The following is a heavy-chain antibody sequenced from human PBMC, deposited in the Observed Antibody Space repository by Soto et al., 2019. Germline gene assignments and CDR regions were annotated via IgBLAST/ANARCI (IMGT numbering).Heavy chain of an antibody. D-gene: IGHD2-21*01. J-gene: IGHJ4*02. CDR1: GFDVSNTD. CDR2: IYSGGYT. Sequence: PVGSLRLSCAASGFDVSNTDMSWVRQAPGKGLEWVSVIYSGGYTNYADSVKGRFIVSRDSPKNTLYLQMDSLRAEDTAVYYCAREAKKVIAAPDNYLDCWGQGTLVTVSS. CDR3: AREAKKVIAAPDNYLDC. V-gene: IGHV3-66*01.